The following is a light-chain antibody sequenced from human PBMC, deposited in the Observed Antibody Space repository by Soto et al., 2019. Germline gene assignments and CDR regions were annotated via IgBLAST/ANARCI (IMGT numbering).Light chain of an antibody. CDR3: QQYNRYSPT. CDR1: QSISSW. V-gene: IGKV1-5*01. J-gene: IGKJ1*01. Sequence: DIQMTQSPSTLSASVGDRVTITCRASQSISSWLAWYQQRPGKAPKLLIYDASSLESGVPSRFSGSGSGTEFTLTISNLQPDDFETYYCQQYNRYSPTFGQGTKV. CDR2: DAS.